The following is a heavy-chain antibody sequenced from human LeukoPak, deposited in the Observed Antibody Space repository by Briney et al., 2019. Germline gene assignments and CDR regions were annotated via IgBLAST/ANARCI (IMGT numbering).Heavy chain of an antibody. D-gene: IGHD3-3*01. CDR2: ISSSSSTI. CDR1: GFTFSSYA. Sequence: GGSLRLSCAASGFTFSSYAMSWVRQAPGKGLEWVSYISSSSSTIYYADSVKGRFTISRDNAKNSLYLQMNSLRAEDTAVYYCAKHIYGVVSIQQWGQGTLVTVSS. CDR3: AKHIYGVVSIQQ. J-gene: IGHJ1*01. V-gene: IGHV3-48*04.